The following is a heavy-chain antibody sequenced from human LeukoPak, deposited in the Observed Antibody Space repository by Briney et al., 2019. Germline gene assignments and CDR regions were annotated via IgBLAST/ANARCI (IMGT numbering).Heavy chain of an antibody. CDR3: AREIYCSASSCTGGVFDI. Sequence: GGSRRLSCAASGFTVSSNYMSWVRQAPGKGLEWVSVIYSGGSTYYADSVKGRFTISRDNSKNTPYLQMNSLRVEDTAVYYCAREIYCSASSCTGGVFDIWGQGTMVTVSS. D-gene: IGHD2-15*01. J-gene: IGHJ3*02. V-gene: IGHV3-53*01. CDR1: GFTVSSNY. CDR2: IYSGGST.